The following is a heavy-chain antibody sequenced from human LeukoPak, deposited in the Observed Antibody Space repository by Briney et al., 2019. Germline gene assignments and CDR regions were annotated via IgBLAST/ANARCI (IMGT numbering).Heavy chain of an antibody. V-gene: IGHV4-59*01. CDR2: IYYSGST. CDR3: ATYDSNTYTFDY. Sequence: SETLSLTCTVSGDPISSYYWSWIRQPPGKGLEWIGYIYYSGSTTYSPSLRSRVTISVDPSKNQFSLKLSSVTAADTAVYYCATYDSNTYTFDYWGQGTLVTVSS. CDR1: GDPISSYY. J-gene: IGHJ4*02. D-gene: IGHD3-22*01.